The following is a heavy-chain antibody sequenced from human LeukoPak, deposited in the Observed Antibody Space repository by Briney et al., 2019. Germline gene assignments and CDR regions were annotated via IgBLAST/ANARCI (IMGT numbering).Heavy chain of an antibody. CDR1: GFTFGDYA. J-gene: IGHJ4*02. V-gene: IGHV3-49*04. CDR3: TRDQYHYYDSSGYYPLEY. Sequence: PGGSLRLSCTASGFTFGDYAMSWVRQAPGKGLEWVGFIRSKAYGGTTEYAASVKGRFTISRDDSKSIAYLQMNSLKTEGTAVYYCTRDQYHYYDSSGYYPLEYWGQGTLVTVSS. CDR2: IRSKAYGGTT. D-gene: IGHD3-22*01.